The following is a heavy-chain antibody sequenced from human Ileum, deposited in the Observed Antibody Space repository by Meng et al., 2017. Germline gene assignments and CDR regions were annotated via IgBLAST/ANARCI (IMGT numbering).Heavy chain of an antibody. J-gene: IGHJ4*02. CDR2: IFYTGAT. CDR3: VSERRRSYFFDY. Sequence: HVQLQESGPGLVKPSQTLSLNCTVSGGPITSGDYYWSWIRQPPGKGLEWIGYIFYTGATYSNPSLKSRVTVSLDTSKSQFSLKLSSVTAADTAIYYCVSERRRSYFFDYWGQGTLVTVSS. V-gene: IGHV4-30-4*01. CDR1: GGPITSGDYY.